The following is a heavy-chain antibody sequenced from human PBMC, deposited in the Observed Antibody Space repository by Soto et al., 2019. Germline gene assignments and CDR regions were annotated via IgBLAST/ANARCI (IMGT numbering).Heavy chain of an antibody. Sequence: GGSLRLSCAASGLTFNSYAMNWVRQAPGKGLAWVSAIGTDGNTYYANSVKGRFTISRDNSRTTLYLQMNSLRVEDTALYYCVRKYPGTRPFDYWGQGTLVTVSS. J-gene: IGHJ4*01. V-gene: IGHV3-23*01. CDR1: GLTFNSYA. CDR3: VRKYPGTRPFDY. D-gene: IGHD2-2*01. CDR2: IGTDGNT.